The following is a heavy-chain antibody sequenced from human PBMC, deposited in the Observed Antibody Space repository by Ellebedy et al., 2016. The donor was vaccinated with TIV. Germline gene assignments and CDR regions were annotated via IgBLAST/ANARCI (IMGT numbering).Heavy chain of an antibody. CDR3: ARVVAVAGTGYWFDP. J-gene: IGHJ5*02. V-gene: IGHV4-4*07. CDR1: GGSISSYY. CDR2: IYTSGST. Sequence: MPSETLSLTCTVSGGSISSYYWSWIRQPAGKGLEWIGRIYTSGSTNYNPSLKSRVTMSVDTSKNQFSLKLSSVTAADTAVYYCARVVAVAGTGYWFDPWGQGTLVTVSS. D-gene: IGHD6-19*01.